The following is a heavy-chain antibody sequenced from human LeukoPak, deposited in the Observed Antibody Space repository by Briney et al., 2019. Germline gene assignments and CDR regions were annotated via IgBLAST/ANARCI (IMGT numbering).Heavy chain of an antibody. V-gene: IGHV3-33*01. J-gene: IGHJ4*02. D-gene: IGHD3-9*01. Sequence: GGSLGLSCAASGFTFSSYGMHWVRPAPGKGLEWVAVIWYDGSNKYYADSVKGQFTISRDNSKNTLSLQMNRLRAEDTAVYYCARGGYFDWLLSSHFDYWGQGTLVTVSS. CDR2: IWYDGSNK. CDR3: ARGGYFDWLLSSHFDY. CDR1: GFTFSSYG.